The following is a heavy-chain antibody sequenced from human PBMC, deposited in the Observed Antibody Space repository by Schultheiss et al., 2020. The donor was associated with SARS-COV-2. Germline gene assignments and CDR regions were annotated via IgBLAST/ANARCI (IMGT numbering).Heavy chain of an antibody. CDR3: ARDRYYDFWSGYYPRNYYGMDV. Sequence: ASVKVSCKASGYTFTGYYMHWVRQAPGQGLEWMGWINPNSGGTNYAQKFQGWVTMTRDTSISTAYMELSRLRSDDTAVYYCARDRYYDFWSGYYPRNYYGMDVWGQGTTVTVSS. D-gene: IGHD3-3*01. V-gene: IGHV1-2*04. CDR1: GYTFTGYY. J-gene: IGHJ6*02. CDR2: INPNSGGT.